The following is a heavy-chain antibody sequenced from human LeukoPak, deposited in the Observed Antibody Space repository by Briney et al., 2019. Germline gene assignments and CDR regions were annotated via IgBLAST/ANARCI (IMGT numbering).Heavy chain of an antibody. CDR2: INPNSGGT. CDR3: ARPILYYYDSSGYYLRSGAFDI. CDR1: GYTFTSYY. D-gene: IGHD3-22*01. V-gene: IGHV1-2*02. Sequence: ASVKVSCKASGYTFTSYYMHWVRQAPGQGLEWMGWINPNSGGTNYAQKFQGRVTMTRDTSISTAYMELSRLRSDDTAVYYCARPILYYYDSSGYYLRSGAFDIWGQGTMVTVSS. J-gene: IGHJ3*02.